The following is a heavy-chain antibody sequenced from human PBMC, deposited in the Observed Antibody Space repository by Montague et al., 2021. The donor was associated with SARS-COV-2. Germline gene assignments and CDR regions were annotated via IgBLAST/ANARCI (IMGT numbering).Heavy chain of an antibody. V-gene: IGHV4-34*01. CDR3: ARARQDVVVPALGIGAYYYYYYMDV. CDR1: GGFFSGYY. CDR2: INHSGST. D-gene: IGHD2-2*01. J-gene: IGHJ6*03. Sequence: TLSLTCAVYGGFFSGYYWSWIRQPPGKGLEWIGEINHSGSTNYNPSLKSRVTISVDTSKNQFSLKLSSVTAADTAVYYCARARQDVVVPALGIGAYYYYYYMDVWGKGTTVTVSS.